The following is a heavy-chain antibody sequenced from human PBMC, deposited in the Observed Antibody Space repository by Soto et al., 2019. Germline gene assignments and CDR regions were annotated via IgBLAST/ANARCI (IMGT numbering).Heavy chain of an antibody. CDR3: ARHQQDNLYYYYMDV. V-gene: IGHV4-59*01. Sequence: PSETVSLTCTVSGGSISSYYWSWIRQPPGKGLEWIGYIYYSGSTNYNPSLKSRVTISVDTSKNQFSLKLSSVTAADTAVYYCARHQQDNLYYYYMDVWGKVTKVTVSS. D-gene: IGHD2-15*01. CDR1: GGSISSYY. J-gene: IGHJ6*03. CDR2: IYYSGST.